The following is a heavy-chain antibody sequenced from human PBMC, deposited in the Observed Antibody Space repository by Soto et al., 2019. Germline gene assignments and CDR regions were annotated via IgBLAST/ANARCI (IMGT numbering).Heavy chain of an antibody. V-gene: IGHV3-23*01. J-gene: IGHJ4*02. CDR3: AKAYLSTLYYFDY. Sequence: PGGSLRLSCAASGFTFSSYAMSWVRQPPGKGLEWASGISTGGGSTYYADSVKGRFTISRDNPKNTLYLQMNSLRAEDTAVYYCAKAYLSTLYYFDYWGQGALVTVSS. D-gene: IGHD2-21*01. CDR2: ISTGGGST. CDR1: GFTFSSYA.